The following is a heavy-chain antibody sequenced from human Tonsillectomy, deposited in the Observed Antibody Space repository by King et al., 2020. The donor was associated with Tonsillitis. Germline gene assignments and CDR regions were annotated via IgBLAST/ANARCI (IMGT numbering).Heavy chain of an antibody. CDR2: IRFDGSNK. Sequence: VQLVESGGGVVQPGGSLRLSCAASRLAFNDYGMHWVRQPPGKGLEWVAFIRFDGSNKYYADSVKGRFTISRDNSKNTLYLQMNSLRAEDTAVYYCAKVLFSNSWGYYFDYWGPGTLVTVSS. V-gene: IGHV3-30*02. J-gene: IGHJ4*02. D-gene: IGHD7-27*01. CDR3: AKVLFSNSWGYYFDY. CDR1: RLAFNDYG.